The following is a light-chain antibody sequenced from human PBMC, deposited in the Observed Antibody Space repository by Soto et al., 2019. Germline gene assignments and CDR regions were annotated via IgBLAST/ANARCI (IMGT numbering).Light chain of an antibody. V-gene: IGKV1-39*01. CDR1: QTISSY. CDR3: QQSYSNPHT. Sequence: DIQMTQSPSSLSASVGDRVRITCRASQTISSYLNWYQHKPGTAPKLLISAASTLQSAVPSTFSGSGSGTDFTLTISSLQPEDFATYFCQQSYSNPHTFGQGTKLEIK. CDR2: AAS. J-gene: IGKJ2*01.